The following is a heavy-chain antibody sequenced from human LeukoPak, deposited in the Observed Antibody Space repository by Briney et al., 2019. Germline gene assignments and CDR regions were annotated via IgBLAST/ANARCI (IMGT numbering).Heavy chain of an antibody. J-gene: IGHJ6*02. D-gene: IGHD2-15*01. Sequence: ASVKVSCKASGYTSTSYAMHWVRQAPGQRLEWMGWINAGNGNTKYSQKFQGRVTITRDTSASTAYMELSSLRSEDTAVYYCAIDLYCSGGSCYSGLKYYYYYYGMDVWGQGTTVTVSS. CDR3: AIDLYCSGGSCYSGLKYYYYYYGMDV. V-gene: IGHV1-3*01. CDR2: INAGNGNT. CDR1: GYTSTSYA.